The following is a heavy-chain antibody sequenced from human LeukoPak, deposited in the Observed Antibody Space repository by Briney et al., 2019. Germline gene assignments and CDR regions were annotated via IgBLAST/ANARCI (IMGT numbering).Heavy chain of an antibody. Sequence: ASVTVSCKASGYTFTSYGISWVRQAPGQGLEWMGWISAYNGNTNYAQKLHGRVTMTTDTSTSTAYLELRSLRSDDTAVYYCARDRYYYDSSDFHYGDYWGQGTLVTVSS. CDR1: GYTFTSYG. D-gene: IGHD3-22*01. CDR2: ISAYNGNT. CDR3: ARDRYYYDSSDFHYGDY. V-gene: IGHV1-18*01. J-gene: IGHJ4*02.